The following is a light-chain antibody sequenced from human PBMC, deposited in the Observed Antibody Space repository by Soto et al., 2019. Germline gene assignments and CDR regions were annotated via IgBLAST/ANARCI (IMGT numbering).Light chain of an antibody. CDR2: INSDGSH. Sequence: QPVLTQSPSASASLGASVKLTCTLSSGHSNNAIAWHQQQPEQGPRFLMKINSDGSHNKGDGIPDRFSGSRSGAERYLTISSLQSEDEADYYCQTWGTGIHVVFGGGTKVTVL. CDR3: QTWGTGIHVV. V-gene: IGLV4-69*01. J-gene: IGLJ2*01. CDR1: SGHSNNA.